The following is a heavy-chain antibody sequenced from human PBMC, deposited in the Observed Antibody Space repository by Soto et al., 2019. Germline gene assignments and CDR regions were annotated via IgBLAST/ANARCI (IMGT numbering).Heavy chain of an antibody. CDR1: GGSISSSSYY. Sequence: SETLSLTCTVSGGSISSSSYYWGWIRQPPGKGLEWIGSIYYSGSTYYNPSLKSRVTISVDTSKNQFSLKLSSVTAADTAVYYCASISNYYGSGSPPYFFDYWGQGPLVTVSS. D-gene: IGHD3-10*01. CDR3: ASISNYYGSGSPPYFFDY. V-gene: IGHV4-39*01. CDR2: IYYSGST. J-gene: IGHJ4*02.